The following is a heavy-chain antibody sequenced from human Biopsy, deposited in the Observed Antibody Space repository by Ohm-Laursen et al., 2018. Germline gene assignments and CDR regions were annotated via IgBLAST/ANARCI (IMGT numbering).Heavy chain of an antibody. CDR2: LFTSGTT. J-gene: IGHJ4*02. V-gene: IGHV4-4*07. Sequence: TLSLTCTVSGGSINSYYWSWMRQPAGKGLKWIGRLFTSGTTNYSPSLNNRVTMSVDTSKNQFSLRLTSVTAADTAVYYCVRGGSGSFPFDYWGPGTLVTVSS. CDR1: GGSINSYY. CDR3: VRGGSGSFPFDY. D-gene: IGHD3-10*01.